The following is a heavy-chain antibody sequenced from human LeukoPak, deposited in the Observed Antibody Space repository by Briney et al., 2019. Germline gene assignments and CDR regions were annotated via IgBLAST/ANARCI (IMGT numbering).Heavy chain of an antibody. V-gene: IGHV3-74*01. CDR3: VRDLWNYYDSSGYYYEDY. CDR2: INSEGSIT. J-gene: IGHJ4*02. D-gene: IGHD3-22*01. Sequence: GGSLRLSCAASGFSFSSHWMHWVRQAPGKGLVWVSRINSEGSITSNADSVKGRFTISRDNAKNTLFLQMNSLRAEDTAVYYCVRDLWNYYDSSGYYYEDYWGQGTLVTVSS. CDR1: GFSFSSHW.